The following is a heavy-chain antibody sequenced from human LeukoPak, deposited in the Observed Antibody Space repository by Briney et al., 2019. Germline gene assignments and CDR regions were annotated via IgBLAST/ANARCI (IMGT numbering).Heavy chain of an antibody. J-gene: IGHJ3*02. V-gene: IGHV1-18*01. Sequence: ASVKVSRKASGYTFSNYGITWVRQAPGQGLEWMGWISAYNGNTNYAQKFQGRVTITADKSTSTAYMELSSLRSEDTAVYYCAREYYDILTGYRRDAFDIWGQGTMVTVSS. D-gene: IGHD3-9*01. CDR3: AREYYDILTGYRRDAFDI. CDR1: GYTFSNYG. CDR2: ISAYNGNT.